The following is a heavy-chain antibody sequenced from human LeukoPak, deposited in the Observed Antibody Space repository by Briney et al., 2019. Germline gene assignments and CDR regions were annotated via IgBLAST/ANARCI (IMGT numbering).Heavy chain of an antibody. CDR2: INHAGTT. J-gene: IGHJ4*02. CDR3: MRIHCSDPICYYFDY. D-gene: IGHD2-15*01. V-gene: IGHV4-4*02. CDR1: GASISSSHR. Sequence: SETLSLTCAVSGASISSSHRWSWARQPPGKGLEWIGEINHAGTTNYKSSLKSRVTMSVDKSRNQFSLKLISVTAADTAVYYCMRIHCSDPICYYFDYWGQGSLVTVSS.